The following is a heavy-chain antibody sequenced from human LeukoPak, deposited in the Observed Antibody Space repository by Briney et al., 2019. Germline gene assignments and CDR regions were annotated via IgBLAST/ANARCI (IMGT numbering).Heavy chain of an antibody. J-gene: IGHJ6*02. CDR3: ARVGTTSNFYYYYGMDV. V-gene: IGHV3-74*01. Sequence: PGGSLRLSCAASGFTFSSYWMYWVNQAPGKGLVWVTRINSDGSTTSYADSVKGRFTISRDNAKNTLYLQMNSLRAEDTAVYYCARVGTTSNFYYYYGMDVWGQGTTVTVSS. CDR1: GFTFSSYW. CDR2: INSDGSTT. D-gene: IGHD2/OR15-2a*01.